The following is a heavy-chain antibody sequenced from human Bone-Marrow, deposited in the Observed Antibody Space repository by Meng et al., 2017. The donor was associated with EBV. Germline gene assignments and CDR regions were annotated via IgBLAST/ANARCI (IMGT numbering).Heavy chain of an antibody. CDR1: GFTLSSYW. D-gene: IGHD2-21*01. CDR3: AKDCFGDKDS. V-gene: IGHV3-74*01. CDR2: INPDGSVI. Sequence: VGSGVGFVRPVVLLTLSCSSPGFTLSSYWVPWVRQAPGKGRVWVSRINPDGSVINYADSVKGRFTISRDNAKNTVYLQMNNLRADDTAVYYCAKDCFGDKDSWGQGTLVTVSS. J-gene: IGHJ4*02.